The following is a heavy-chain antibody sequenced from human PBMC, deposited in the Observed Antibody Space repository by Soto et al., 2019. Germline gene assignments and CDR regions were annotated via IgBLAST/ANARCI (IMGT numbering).Heavy chain of an antibody. Sequence: SGPTLVNPTQTLTLTCTFSGFSLSTSGMCVSWIRQPPGKALEWLALIDWDDDKYYSTSPKTRLTISKDTSKNQVVLTMTNMDPVDTATYYCARILARPYYYYGMDVWGQGTTVTVSS. V-gene: IGHV2-70*01. CDR1: GFSLSTSGMC. CDR3: ARILARPYYYYGMDV. J-gene: IGHJ6*02. CDR2: IDWDDDK.